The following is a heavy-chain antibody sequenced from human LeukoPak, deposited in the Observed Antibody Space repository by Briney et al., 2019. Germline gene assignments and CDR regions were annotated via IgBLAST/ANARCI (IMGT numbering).Heavy chain of an antibody. D-gene: IGHD3-3*01. CDR3: ARRPYYDFWSGYYGGLKGAFDI. Sequence: SETLSLTCTVSGGSISSYYWSWIRQPPGKGLEWIGYIYYSGSTNYNPSLKSRVTISVDTSKNQFSLKLSSVTAADTAVYYCARRPYYDFWSGYYGGLKGAFDIWGQGTMVTVSS. V-gene: IGHV4-59*12. CDR2: IYYSGST. CDR1: GGSISSYY. J-gene: IGHJ3*02.